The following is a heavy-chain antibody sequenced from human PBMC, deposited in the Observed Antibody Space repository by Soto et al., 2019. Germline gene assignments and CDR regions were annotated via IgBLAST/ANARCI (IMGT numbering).Heavy chain of an antibody. Sequence: PSETLSLTCAVSGGSMGSGGYFWSWIRQPPGKGLEWIGYIYHSGSTYYNPSLKSRVTISVDRSKNQFSLKLSSVTAADTAVYYCARGLGPWGQGTLVTVSS. CDR1: GGSMGSGGYF. D-gene: IGHD3-10*01. J-gene: IGHJ5*02. CDR3: ARGLGP. CDR2: IYHSGST. V-gene: IGHV4-30-2*01.